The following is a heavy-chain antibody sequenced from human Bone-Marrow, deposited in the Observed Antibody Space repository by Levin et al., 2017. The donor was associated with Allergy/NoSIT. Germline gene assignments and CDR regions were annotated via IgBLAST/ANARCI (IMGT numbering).Heavy chain of an antibody. J-gene: IGHJ4*02. CDR1: GFTFSSYW. D-gene: IGHD3-22*01. CDR3: ARGMDRFDSSGFFFEPFDS. CDR2: IKEDGSEK. V-gene: IGHV3-7*01. Sequence: GGSLRLSCAASGFTFSSYWMSWVRQAPGKGLEWVANIKEDGSEKYYVDSVEGRFAISRDNAKNSLYLQMSSLSAEDTALYYCARGMDRFDSSGFFFEPFDSWGQGTLVTVSS.